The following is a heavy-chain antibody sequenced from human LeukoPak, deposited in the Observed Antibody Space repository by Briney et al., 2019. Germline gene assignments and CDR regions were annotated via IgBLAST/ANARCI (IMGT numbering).Heavy chain of an antibody. Sequence: PSETLSLTCTVSGGSISSDYWQWIRPPPGKGLEWVGYIYNSGNNHYNSSLKSRVTISIDTSKNQFSLKLASVTAAETAVYYCATRGYWGQGTLVAVSS. CDR3: ATRGY. CDR1: GGSISSDY. CDR2: IYNSGNN. J-gene: IGHJ4*02. D-gene: IGHD3-10*01. V-gene: IGHV4-59*08.